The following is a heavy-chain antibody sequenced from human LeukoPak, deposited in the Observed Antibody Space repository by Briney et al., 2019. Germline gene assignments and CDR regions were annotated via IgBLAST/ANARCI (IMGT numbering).Heavy chain of an antibody. CDR2: ISSSSTYI. CDR3: APGPPYVT. CDR1: GFIFSSYD. V-gene: IGHV3-21*01. Sequence: PGGSLRLSCAASGFIFSSYDMHWVRQAPGKGLEWVSSISSSSTYIYYADSVKGRFTISRDNAKNSLYLQMNSLRADDTAVYYCAPGPPYVTWGQGTLVTVSS. D-gene: IGHD3-16*01. J-gene: IGHJ5*02.